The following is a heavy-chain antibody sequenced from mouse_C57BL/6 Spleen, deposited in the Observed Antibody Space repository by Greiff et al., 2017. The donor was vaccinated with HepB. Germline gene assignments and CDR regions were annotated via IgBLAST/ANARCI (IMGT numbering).Heavy chain of an antibody. V-gene: IGHV1-20*01. CDR1: GYSFTGYF. Sequence: EVKLLESGPELVKPGDSVKISCKASGYSFTGYFMNWVMQSHGKSLEWIGRINPYNGDTFYNQKFKGKATLTVDKSSSTAHMELRSLTSEDSAVYYCARYYGNFVYFDVWGTGTTVTVSS. CDR2: INPYNGDT. D-gene: IGHD2-1*01. J-gene: IGHJ1*03. CDR3: ARYYGNFVYFDV.